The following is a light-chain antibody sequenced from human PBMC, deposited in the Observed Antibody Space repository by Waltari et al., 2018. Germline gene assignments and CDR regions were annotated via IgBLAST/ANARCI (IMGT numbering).Light chain of an antibody. CDR1: SSDVGGYNF. Sequence: QSALTQPASVSGSPGQSVTISCTGTSSDVGGYNFVSWYQQHPGRAPNLMIYDVTQRPSGVSTRFSGSKSGDTASLTISGLQAADEAEYYCSSYSSTNTVVFSGGTQLTV. V-gene: IGLV2-14*01. CDR3: SSYSSTNTVV. CDR2: DVT. J-gene: IGLJ3*02.